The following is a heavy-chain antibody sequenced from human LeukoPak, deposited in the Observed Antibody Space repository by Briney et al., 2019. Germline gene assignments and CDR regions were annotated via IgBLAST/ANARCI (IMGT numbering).Heavy chain of an antibody. Sequence: SETLSLTCAVSGFSISSDKYWGWIRQPPGKGLEWIGSIHHTGSTYYNPSLKSRVTISVDTSKNQFALKLNSVTAADTAVYYCARLSYYYYYMDVWGRGTTVTVSS. CDR3: ARLSYYYYYMDV. V-gene: IGHV4-38-2*01. J-gene: IGHJ6*03. D-gene: IGHD3-10*01. CDR1: GFSISSDKY. CDR2: IHHTGST.